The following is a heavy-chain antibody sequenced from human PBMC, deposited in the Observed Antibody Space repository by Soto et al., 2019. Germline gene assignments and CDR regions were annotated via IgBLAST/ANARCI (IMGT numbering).Heavy chain of an antibody. CDR3: ARSGEGSGWYPGLNFDY. CDR2: IYYSGST. D-gene: IGHD6-19*01. CDR1: GGSISSGGYY. V-gene: IGHV4-31*03. Sequence: QVQLQESGPGPVKPSQTLSLTCTVSGGSISSGGYYWSWIRQHPGKGLEWSGYIYYSGSTYYNPSLKSRVTISVDTSKNQFSLKLSSVTAADTAVYYCARSGEGSGWYPGLNFDYWGQGTLVTVSS. J-gene: IGHJ4*02.